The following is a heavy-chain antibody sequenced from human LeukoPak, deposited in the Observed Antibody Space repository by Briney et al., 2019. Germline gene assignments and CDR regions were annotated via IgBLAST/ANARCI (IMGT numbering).Heavy chain of an antibody. D-gene: IGHD6-19*01. CDR2: FDPEDGET. J-gene: IGHJ4*02. V-gene: IGHV1-24*01. CDR3: ATDFIRWYGDSIAVAGLFDY. Sequence: ASVKVSCKVSGDTLTELSMHWVRRAPGKGLEWMGGFDPEDGETIYAQKFQGRVTMTEDTSTDTAYMELSSLGSEDTAVYYCATDFIRWYGDSIAVAGLFDYWGQGTLVTVSS. CDR1: GDTLTELS.